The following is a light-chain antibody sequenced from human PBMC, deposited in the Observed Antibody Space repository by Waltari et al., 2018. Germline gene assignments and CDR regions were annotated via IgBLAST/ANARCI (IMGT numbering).Light chain of an antibody. CDR3: SSYTSSSTFV. CDR2: EVT. J-gene: IGLJ6*01. CDR1: TSDIGSYNR. V-gene: IGLV2-18*02. Sequence: QSALTQPPSVSGSPGQSVTISCTGATSDIGSYNRVSWYQQPPGTAPKLMIYEVTNRPSGGPDRFSGSKSGNTAALTIAGLQAEDEAEYYCSSYTSSSTFVFGSGTKVTVL.